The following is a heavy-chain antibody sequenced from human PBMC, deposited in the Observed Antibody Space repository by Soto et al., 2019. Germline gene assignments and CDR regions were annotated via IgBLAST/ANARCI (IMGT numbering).Heavy chain of an antibody. Sequence: QVRLQESGPGLVKPSETLSLTCTISGGSISGYYWSWIRQPPGKGLEWIAFIHYTGRTSYNPSLKNRVTISGDTSNSHSSLKLSSVTAADTAVYYCARHMNINGDEALDYWGKGALVTVSS. CDR2: IHYTGRT. J-gene: IGHJ4*02. D-gene: IGHD2-8*01. CDR1: GGSISGYY. CDR3: ARHMNINGDEALDY. V-gene: IGHV4-59*08.